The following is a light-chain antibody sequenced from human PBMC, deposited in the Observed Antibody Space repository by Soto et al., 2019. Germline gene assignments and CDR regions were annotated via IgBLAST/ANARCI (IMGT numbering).Light chain of an antibody. CDR3: QQYNSYS. J-gene: IGKJ1*01. CDR1: QSITNW. CDR2: MAS. V-gene: IGKV1-5*03. Sequence: DIQMTQSPSTLSASVGDRVTITCRASQSITNWLAWYQQKPGKAPKPLIYMASSLESGVPSRFSGSGGGTEFTLTISSLQPDDFATYYCQQYNSYSFGQGTKVDIK.